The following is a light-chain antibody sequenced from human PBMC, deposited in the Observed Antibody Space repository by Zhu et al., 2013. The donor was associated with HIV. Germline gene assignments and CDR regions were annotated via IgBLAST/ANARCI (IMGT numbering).Light chain of an antibody. CDR2: KTS. Sequence: IQMTQSPSSLSAFVGDRVSITCRASQNVANWLAWYQQKPGKAPNLLIYKTSTLESGVPARFSGSGFGTQFTLTIDSLQPEDFAIYYCQQYNPYSPPLTFGGGTKVEI. J-gene: IGKJ4*01. V-gene: IGKV1-5*03. CDR3: QQYNPYSPPLT. CDR1: QNVANW.